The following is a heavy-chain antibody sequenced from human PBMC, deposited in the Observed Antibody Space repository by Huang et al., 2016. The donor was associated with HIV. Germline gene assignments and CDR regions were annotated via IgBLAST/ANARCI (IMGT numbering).Heavy chain of an antibody. V-gene: IGHV1-18*01. Sequence: QVQLVQSGGEVKQPGASVRVSCKASGYDFGSYGMSWVRQAPGQGLEWLGWIGSDSRDTRTAQKFQGRVTMTTDRSATTTDMELRSLRYDDTAVYYCARDTYYTDIWKRNDASFLWGQGTMITVYS. CDR1: GYDFGSYG. J-gene: IGHJ3*01. CDR3: ARDTYYTDIWKRNDASFL. D-gene: IGHD3-22*01. CDR2: IGSDSRDT.